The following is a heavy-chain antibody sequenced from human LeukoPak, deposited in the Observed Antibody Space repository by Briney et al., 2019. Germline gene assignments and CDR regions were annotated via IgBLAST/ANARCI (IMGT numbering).Heavy chain of an antibody. Sequence: PSETLSLTCAVYGGSFSGYYWSWIRQPPGKGLEWIGEINHSGSTNYNPSLKSRVTISVDTSKNQFSLNLSSVTAADTAVYYCARDLDYYGSGSYGREAFDFWGQGTMVTVSS. CDR1: GGSFSGYY. CDR3: ARDLDYYGSGSYGREAFDF. D-gene: IGHD3-10*01. CDR2: INHSGST. J-gene: IGHJ3*01. V-gene: IGHV4-34*01.